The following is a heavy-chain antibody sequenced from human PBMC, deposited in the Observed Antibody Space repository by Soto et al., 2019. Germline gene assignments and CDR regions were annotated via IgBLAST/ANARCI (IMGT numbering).Heavy chain of an antibody. D-gene: IGHD6-19*01. Sequence: EEQLVESGGGLVQPGGSLRLSCAASGFTFSPYSLSWVRQAPGKGLEWVSYIDSSSGSIYYADSVKGRFTISRNNAKKSLWLQMNRLSDDDTAMYYCVRDRMWEQWLGPHDAFEVWGQGTMVTVSS. CDR3: VRDRMWEQWLGPHDAFEV. J-gene: IGHJ3*01. CDR2: IDSSSGSI. V-gene: IGHV3-48*02. CDR1: GFTFSPYS.